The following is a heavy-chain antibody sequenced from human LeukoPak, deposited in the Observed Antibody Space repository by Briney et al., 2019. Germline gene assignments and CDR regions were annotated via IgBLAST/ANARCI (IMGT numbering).Heavy chain of an antibody. D-gene: IGHD4-17*01. Sequence: PGGSLRLSCAASGFTFNSYGMHWVRQAPGKGLEWVAFISYDGRNKYYADSVKGRFTISRDNSKNTLYLQMNSLRVEDTAVYYCAKGSLYGDLYGMDVWGQGTTVTVSS. J-gene: IGHJ6*02. CDR2: ISYDGRNK. CDR3: AKGSLYGDLYGMDV. V-gene: IGHV3-30*18. CDR1: GFTFNSYG.